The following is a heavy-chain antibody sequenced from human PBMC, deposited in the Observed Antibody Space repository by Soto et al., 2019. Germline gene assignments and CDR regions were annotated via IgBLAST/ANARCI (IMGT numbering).Heavy chain of an antibody. CDR3: ARVFSGNKEWLDP. Sequence: QVHLQESGPGLVQPSGTLSLTCAVSGVSIRNDNWWSWVRQPPGKGLEWIGESFDSGSTNYNPSLRSRVTMSVDKSKNQFSLKLTSVTAADTAVYYCARVFSGNKEWLDPWGQGTLVTVSS. D-gene: IGHD5-12*01. V-gene: IGHV4-4*02. J-gene: IGHJ5*02. CDR1: GVSIRNDNW. CDR2: SFDSGST.